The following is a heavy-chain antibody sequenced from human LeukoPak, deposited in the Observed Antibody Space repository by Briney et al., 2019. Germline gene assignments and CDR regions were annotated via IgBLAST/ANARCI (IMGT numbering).Heavy chain of an antibody. Sequence: GGSLRLSCAVSGFTFRTYWMHWVRQVPGEGLVWVSRINEDGSITNYADSVKGRFSISRDNAKNTLYLQMNSLRAEDTAVYYCAATIVATTRSIDYWGQGTLVTVSS. CDR1: GFTFRTYW. J-gene: IGHJ4*02. CDR2: INEDGSIT. V-gene: IGHV3-74*01. CDR3: AATIVATTRSIDY. D-gene: IGHD5-12*01.